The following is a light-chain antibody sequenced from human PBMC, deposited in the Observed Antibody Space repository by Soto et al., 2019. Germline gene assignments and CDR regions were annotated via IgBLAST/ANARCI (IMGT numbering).Light chain of an antibody. Sequence: QSVLTQPAYVSGSPGQSITISCTGTSSDIGTYNYVSWYQQHPGKAPQLMIYEVTNRPSGVSNRFSGSKSGTTASLTISGLQPEDEADYYCTSYITTGWRLFGTGTKLTVL. CDR3: TSYITTGWRL. CDR2: EVT. V-gene: IGLV2-14*01. CDR1: SSDIGTYNY. J-gene: IGLJ1*01.